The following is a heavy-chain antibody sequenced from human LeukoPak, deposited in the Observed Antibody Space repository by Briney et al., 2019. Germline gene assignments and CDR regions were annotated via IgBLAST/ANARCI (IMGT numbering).Heavy chain of an antibody. CDR1: TASFSGYF. CDR2: IDHRGVV. V-gene: IGHV4-34*01. J-gene: IGHJ4*02. Sequence: PSETLSLTCAVYTASFSGYFWTWVRQSPGKGLEWLGEIDHRGVVNFSPTLKGRVSISVVTSKNQFSLKLTAVTAADTALYFCARGLIASGLGYAKRGAHFGYWGQGALVTVSS. CDR3: ARGLIASGLGYAKRGAHFGY. D-gene: IGHD5-12*01.